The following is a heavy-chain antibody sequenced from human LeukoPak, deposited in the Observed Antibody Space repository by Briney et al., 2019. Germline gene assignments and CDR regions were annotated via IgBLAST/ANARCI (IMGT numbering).Heavy chain of an antibody. CDR2: IKQDGSEK. CDR3: AELGITMIGGV. J-gene: IGHJ6*04. CDR1: GFTFSSYW. D-gene: IGHD3-10*02. Sequence: GGSLRLSCAASGFTFSSYWMSWVRQAPGKGLEWVANIKQDGSEKYYVDSVKGRFTISRDNAKNSIYLQMNSLRSEDTAVYYCAELGITMIGGVWGKGTTVTISS. V-gene: IGHV3-7*01.